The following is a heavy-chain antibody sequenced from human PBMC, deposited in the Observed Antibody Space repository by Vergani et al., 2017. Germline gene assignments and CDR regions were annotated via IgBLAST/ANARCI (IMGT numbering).Heavy chain of an antibody. CDR2: IGKDGINT. Sequence: QVQFVESAGGVVQPGGSLRLFCAASGFTFSNFGMHLIRQAPGKGLEWLAYIGKDGINTRYSDAVKGRFTVSRDNSKDILYLQMDSLRSEDTALYYCAKYLRDSTDGLPDSWGPGTLVIVSS. CDR1: GFTFSNFG. V-gene: IGHV3-30*02. J-gene: IGHJ4*02. D-gene: IGHD2-21*02. CDR3: AKYLRDSTDGLPDS.